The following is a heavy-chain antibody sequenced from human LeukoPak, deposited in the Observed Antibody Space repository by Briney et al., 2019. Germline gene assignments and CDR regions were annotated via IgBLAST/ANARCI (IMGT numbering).Heavy chain of an antibody. J-gene: IGHJ4*02. Sequence: ASVKVSCKASGYTFTSYYMHWVRQAPGQGLEWMGIINPSGGSTSYAQKFQGRVTMTRDTSTSTVYMELSSLRSEDTAVYYCARGSQGTNCGGDCYSFDYWGQGTLVTVSS. V-gene: IGHV1-46*01. CDR3: ARGSQGTNCGGDCYSFDY. CDR2: INPSGGST. CDR1: GYTFTSYY. D-gene: IGHD2-21*02.